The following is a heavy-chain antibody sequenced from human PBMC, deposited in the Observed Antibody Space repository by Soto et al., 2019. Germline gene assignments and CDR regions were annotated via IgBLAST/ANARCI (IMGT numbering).Heavy chain of an antibody. J-gene: IGHJ1*01. V-gene: IGHV3-33*01. CDR3: AIKGGFGDPQYFQH. CDR2: IWYDGSNK. CDR1: GFTFSSYG. Sequence: GGSLRLSCAASGFTFSSYGMHWVRQAPGKGLEWVAVIWYDGSNKYYADSVKGRFTISRDNSKNTLYLQMNSLRADDTAVYYCAIKGGFGDPQYFQHWGQGTLVTVSS. D-gene: IGHD3-10*01.